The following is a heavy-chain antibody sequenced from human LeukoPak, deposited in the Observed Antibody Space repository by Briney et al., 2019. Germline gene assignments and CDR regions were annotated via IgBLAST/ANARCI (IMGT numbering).Heavy chain of an antibody. Sequence: GGSLRLSCATSGFTLSLAWMHWVPQAPGKGLEWVSRIKNDGSYTNYADSVKGRFTISRDNARNTLNLHMISLRAEDTAVYFCVRDGDAYNFDFWGQGVLVTVSS. CDR3: VRDGDAYNFDF. J-gene: IGHJ4*02. CDR1: GFTLSLAW. CDR2: IKNDGSYT. V-gene: IGHV3-74*01. D-gene: IGHD5-24*01.